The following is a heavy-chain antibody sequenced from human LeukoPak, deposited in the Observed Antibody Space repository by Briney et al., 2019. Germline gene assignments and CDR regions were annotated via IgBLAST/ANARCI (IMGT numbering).Heavy chain of an antibody. CDR2: ISSGSGYI. Sequence: GGSLRLSCAASGFTFSSYTMNWGRLAPGKGLEWVSSISSGSGYIQYADSVKGRFTISRDNAENSVFLQMRSLRVDDTALYYCVRGWFDFWGQGTPVTVSS. V-gene: IGHV3-21*01. J-gene: IGHJ5*01. CDR3: VRGWFDF. CDR1: GFTFSSYT.